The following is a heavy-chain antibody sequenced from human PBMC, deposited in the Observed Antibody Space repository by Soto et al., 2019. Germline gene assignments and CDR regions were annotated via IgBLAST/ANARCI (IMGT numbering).Heavy chain of an antibody. J-gene: IGHJ4*02. D-gene: IGHD3-3*01. CDR1: GFSLTTSGVG. CDR3: AHRVLRAVFGLVTTTAIYFDF. Sequence: QITLNESGPTVVKPTETLTLTCTFSGFSLTTSGVGVCWVRQSPGKAPEWLAVIYWDDDKRYRTSLKSRLTITKDPSKNQVVLTMAIVDPADTATYSCAHRVLRAVFGLVTTTAIYFDFWGQGTPVVVSS. V-gene: IGHV2-5*02. CDR2: IYWDDDK.